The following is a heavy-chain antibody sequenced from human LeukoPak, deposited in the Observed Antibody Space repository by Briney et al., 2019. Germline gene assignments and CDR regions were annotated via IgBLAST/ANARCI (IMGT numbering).Heavy chain of an antibody. V-gene: IGHV4-38-2*02. J-gene: IGHJ3*01. CDR1: DYSIRNGYF. D-gene: IGHD3-22*01. CDR2: IYESGST. CDR3: ARDGPSDSGAFDG. Sequence: PSETLSLTCTVSDYSIRNGYFWGWIRQPPGKGLEWIGSIYESGSTHYNPSLKSRVTISVDTTKNQFSLRLNSVTAADTAVYYCARDGPSDSGAFDGWGPGTLVTVSS.